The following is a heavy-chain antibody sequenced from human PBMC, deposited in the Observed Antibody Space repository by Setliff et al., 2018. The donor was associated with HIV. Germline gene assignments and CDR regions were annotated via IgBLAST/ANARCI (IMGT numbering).Heavy chain of an antibody. V-gene: IGHV4-61*09. D-gene: IGHD3-16*01. CDR2: IYITGDT. CDR3: ARVSTDYVWGSFLSSGPYYFDF. J-gene: IGHJ4*02. Sequence: SETLSLTCTVSGGSISGSSYYWTWIRQSAGKGLEWIGHIYITGDTDYNPSLKSRVTISVDTSKNQFSLTLTSVTAADTAAYFCARVSTDYVWGSFLSSGPYYFDFWGQGALVTVSS. CDR1: GGSISGSSYY.